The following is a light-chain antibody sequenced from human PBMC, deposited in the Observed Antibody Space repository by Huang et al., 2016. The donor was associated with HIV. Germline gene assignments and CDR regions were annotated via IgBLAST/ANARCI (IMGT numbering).Light chain of an antibody. Sequence: DIQMTQSPSSLSASVGDRVTITCQASQDISNYLNWYQQKPGKAPKLLIYDASNLETGGPSRFSGSGSGTDFTFTISSLQPEDIATYYCQQYDNLLSGLTFGGGTKVEIK. CDR2: DAS. V-gene: IGKV1-33*01. J-gene: IGKJ4*01. CDR3: QQYDNLLSGLT. CDR1: QDISNY.